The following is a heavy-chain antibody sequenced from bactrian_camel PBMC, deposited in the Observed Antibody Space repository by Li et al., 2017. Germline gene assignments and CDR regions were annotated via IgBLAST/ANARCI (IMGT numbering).Heavy chain of an antibody. J-gene: IGHJ6*01. D-gene: IGHD2*01. V-gene: IGHV3S53*01. Sequence: HVQLVESGGGSVQAGGSLRLSCARSGYTSSSAYYCLGWYRQAPGKECELVSTLTEDGRTDYGDSVKGRFTISQDNAKNTVYLQMNSLKPEDTAMYYCAARGPYCYTKLSVRDFTYWGQGTQVTIS. CDR1: GYTSSSAYYC. CDR3: AARGPYCYTKLSVRDFTY. CDR2: LTEDGRT.